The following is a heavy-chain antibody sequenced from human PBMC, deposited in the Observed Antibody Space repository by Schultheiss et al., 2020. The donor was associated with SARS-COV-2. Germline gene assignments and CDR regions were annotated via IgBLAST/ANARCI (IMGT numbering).Heavy chain of an antibody. V-gene: IGHV4-59*12. CDR1: GGSISSYY. CDR2: IYYSGST. D-gene: IGHD5-12*01. J-gene: IGHJ4*02. Sequence: SETLSLTCTVSGGSISSYYWSWIRQPPGKGLEWIGYIYYSGSTNYNPSLKSRVTISVDTSKNQFSLKLSSVTAADTAVYYCARSPTYSGYDWSDYWGQGTLVTVSS. CDR3: ARSPTYSGYDWSDY.